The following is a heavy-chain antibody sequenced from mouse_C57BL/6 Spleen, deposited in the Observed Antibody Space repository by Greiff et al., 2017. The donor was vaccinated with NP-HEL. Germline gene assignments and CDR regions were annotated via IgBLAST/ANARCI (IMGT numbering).Heavy chain of an antibody. Sequence: QVQLQQPGAELVKPGASVKLSCKASGYTFTSYWMHWVKQRPGQGLEWIGMIHPNSGSTNYNEKFKSKATLTVDKSSSTAYMQLSSLTSEDSAVYYCARRGMVTGYFDVWGTGTTVTVSS. CDR2: IHPNSGST. J-gene: IGHJ1*03. CDR1: GYTFTSYW. D-gene: IGHD2-2*01. V-gene: IGHV1-64*01. CDR3: ARRGMVTGYFDV.